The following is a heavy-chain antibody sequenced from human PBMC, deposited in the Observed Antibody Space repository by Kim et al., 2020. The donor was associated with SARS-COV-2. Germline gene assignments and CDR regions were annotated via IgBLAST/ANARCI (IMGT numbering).Heavy chain of an antibody. CDR1: GFSLSTRGVG. D-gene: IGHD3-10*01. V-gene: IGHV2-5*02. J-gene: IGHJ5*02. Sequence: SGPTLVKPTQTLTLTCTFSGFSLSTRGVGVGWIRQPPGKAPEWLALIYWDDDKRYSPSLRNRLTITKDTSKNRVVLKMTNMGPVDTATYYCGHRPANFGELSVAVFDPWGQGTLVTVSS. CDR2: IYWDDDK. CDR3: GHRPANFGELSVAVFDP.